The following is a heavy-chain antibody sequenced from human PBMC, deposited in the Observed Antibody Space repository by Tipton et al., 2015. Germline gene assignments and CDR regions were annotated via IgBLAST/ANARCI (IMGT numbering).Heavy chain of an antibody. Sequence: TLSLTCTVSGYSISSGYYWSWIRQPPGKGLEWIGSFFHSGNTFHNPSLRSRVIISVDTSKNQISLTVTSVTAADTAVYYCASPSLPHDRGDYYFQSWGQGSLVTVSS. J-gene: IGHJ4*02. D-gene: IGHD2-21*02. CDR1: GYSISSGYY. CDR2: FFHSGNT. V-gene: IGHV4-38-2*02. CDR3: ASPSLPHDRGDYYFQS.